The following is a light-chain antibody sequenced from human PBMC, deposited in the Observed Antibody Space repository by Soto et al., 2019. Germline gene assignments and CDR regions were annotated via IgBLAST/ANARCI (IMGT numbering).Light chain of an antibody. CDR3: MQTLQGVT. CDR2: LGS. J-gene: IGKJ5*01. Sequence: DIVMTQSPLSLPVPPREPAAISCRSSQSLLHSNGYYYLDWYLQKPGQSPQLLIYLGSNRASGVPDRFSGSGSGTDFTLKVSRVEAEDVGTYYCMQTLQGVTFGQGTRLEIK. V-gene: IGKV2-28*01. CDR1: QSLLHSNGYYY.